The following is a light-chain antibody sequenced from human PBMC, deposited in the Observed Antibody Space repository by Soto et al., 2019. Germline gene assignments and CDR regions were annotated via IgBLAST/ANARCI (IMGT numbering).Light chain of an antibody. Sequence: QAVLTQDTSLTLSPGGTVTLTCVSSTGAVTNGHYPYWFQQKPGQAPRTLIYDTTNRHSWTPARFSGSLLGGKAALTLSGAQPEDEAEYYCLLSYNGPYVFGTGTKVTVL. CDR3: LLSYNGPYV. J-gene: IGLJ1*01. V-gene: IGLV7-46*01. CDR2: DTT. CDR1: TGAVTNGHY.